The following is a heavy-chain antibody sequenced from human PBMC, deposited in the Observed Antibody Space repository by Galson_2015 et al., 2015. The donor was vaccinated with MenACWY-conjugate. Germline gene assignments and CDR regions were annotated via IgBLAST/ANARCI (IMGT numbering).Heavy chain of an antibody. CDR3: ASTAGSVSP. D-gene: IGHD6-13*01. V-gene: IGHV3-21*01. CDR2: ISSTSATI. J-gene: IGHJ5*02. CDR1: GFTFSRFS. Sequence: SLRLSCAASGFTFSRFSMNWVRQAPGKGLEWVSSISSTSATIYYADSVKGRFTISRDNSKNSLYLQMNSLRAEDTAVYYCASTAGSVSPWGLKTLVPVSS.